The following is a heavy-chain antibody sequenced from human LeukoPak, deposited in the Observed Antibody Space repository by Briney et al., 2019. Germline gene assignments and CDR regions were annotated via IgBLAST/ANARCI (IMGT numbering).Heavy chain of an antibody. CDR2: ISGSGGST. J-gene: IGHJ6*02. V-gene: IGHV3-23*01. CDR1: GFTFSSYA. Sequence: PGGSLRLSCAASGFTFSSYAMSWVRQAPGKGLEWVSAISGSGGSTYYADSVKGRFTISRDNAKNSLYLQMNSLRAGDTAVYYCARGRGLVLSSSDSENYYYYGMDVWGQGTTVTVSS. CDR3: ARGRGLVLSSSDSENYYYYGMDV. D-gene: IGHD6-19*01.